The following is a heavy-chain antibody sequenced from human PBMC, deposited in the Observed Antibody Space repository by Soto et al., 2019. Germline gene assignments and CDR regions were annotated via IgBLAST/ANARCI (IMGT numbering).Heavy chain of an antibody. CDR2: IYYSGST. CDR3: AAGTGYHYGMDV. Sequence: SETLSLTCTVSGGSISSGDYYWSWIRQPPGKGLEWIGYIYYSGSTYYNPSLKSRVTISVDTSKNQLSLKLSSVTAADTAVYYCAAGTGYHYGMDVWGQGTTVTVS. D-gene: IGHD3-9*01. V-gene: IGHV4-30-4*01. CDR1: GGSISSGDYY. J-gene: IGHJ6*02.